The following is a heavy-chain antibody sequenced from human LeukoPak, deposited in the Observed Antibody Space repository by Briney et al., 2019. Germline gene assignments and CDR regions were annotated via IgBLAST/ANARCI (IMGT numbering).Heavy chain of an antibody. D-gene: IGHD3-10*01. CDR2: ISSSGSTI. Sequence: QPGGSLRLSCAASGFTFSSYEMNWVRQAPGKGLEWGSYISSSGSTIYYADSVKGRFTISRDNAKNSLYLQMNSLRAEDTAVYYCARVGYYGSGSFRYYYYGMDVWGQGTTVTVSS. V-gene: IGHV3-48*03. CDR1: GFTFSSYE. CDR3: ARVGYYGSGSFRYYYYGMDV. J-gene: IGHJ6*02.